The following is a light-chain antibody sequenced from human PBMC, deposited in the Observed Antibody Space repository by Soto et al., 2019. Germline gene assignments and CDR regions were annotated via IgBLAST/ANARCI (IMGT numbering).Light chain of an antibody. V-gene: IGKV3-20*01. Sequence: EIVLTQSPGTLSLSAGERATLSYRASQSVASSALVWYQHKPGQAPRLLIFGASNRATGIPDRFSGSGSGTDFTLTITRLEPEDFAVYYCQYYGSSTGFAFGPGTRVDI. CDR1: QSVASSA. J-gene: IGKJ3*01. CDR3: QYYGSSTGFA. CDR2: GAS.